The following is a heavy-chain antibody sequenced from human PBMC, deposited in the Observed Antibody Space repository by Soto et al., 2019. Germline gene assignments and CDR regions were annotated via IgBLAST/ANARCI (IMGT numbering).Heavy chain of an antibody. CDR3: AKSKSVTMVRGVNWYFAL. J-gene: IGHJ2*01. V-gene: IGHV3-23*01. Sequence: EVQLLESGGDLVQPGGSLRLSCAGSGFTFNTFAMAWVRQGPGKGLEWVSGISGSGDGTYYAESVKGRFTISRDNSKNTAYLQMSSLSVEDTAVYYCAKSKSVTMVRGVNWYFALWGRCTLVSVSS. CDR1: GFTFNTFA. CDR2: ISGSGDGT. D-gene: IGHD3-10*01.